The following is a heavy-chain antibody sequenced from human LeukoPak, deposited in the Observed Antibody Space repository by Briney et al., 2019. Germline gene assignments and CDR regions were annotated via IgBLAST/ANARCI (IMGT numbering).Heavy chain of an antibody. CDR1: GFPVRSNY. J-gene: IGHJ6*02. Sequence: GQSMRLSSAASGFPVRSNYMSWDRPAQGNGLEWDSVAYAGGTTSYADSVKDTFTISRDNSTNTLYLQMSSLRPEDTAVYYCARETGARVAGIYYYYGMDGWGQGTTVTVSS. D-gene: IGHD6-19*01. V-gene: IGHV3-66*01. CDR3: ARETGARVAGIYYYYGMDG. CDR2: AYAGGTT.